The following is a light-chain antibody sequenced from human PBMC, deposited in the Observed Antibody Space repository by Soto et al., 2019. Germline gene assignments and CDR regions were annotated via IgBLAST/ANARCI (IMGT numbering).Light chain of an antibody. CDR3: SSYTSSSTYV. CDR2: DVS. CDR1: SSDVGAYNY. V-gene: IGLV2-14*03. Sequence: VLNQPASVSGSPGQSITISCTGTSSDVGAYNYVSWYQHHPGNAPKLMIYDVSNRPSGVSNRFSGSKSGNTASLTISGLQAEDEADYYCSSYTSSSTYVFGTGTKVTVL. J-gene: IGLJ1*01.